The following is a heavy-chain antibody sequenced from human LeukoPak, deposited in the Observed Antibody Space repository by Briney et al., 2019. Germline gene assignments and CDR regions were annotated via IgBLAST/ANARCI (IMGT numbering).Heavy chain of an antibody. J-gene: IGHJ5*02. CDR2: ISAFNGNT. Sequence: GASVKVSCKASGYTFTSYGISWVRQAPGQGLEWMGWISAFNGNTNYAQKLQGRVTMTTDTSTSTAYMELRSLRSDDTAVYYCARAYGDYGPAWFDPWGQGTLVTVSS. CDR1: GYTFTSYG. D-gene: IGHD4-17*01. V-gene: IGHV1-18*01. CDR3: ARAYGDYGPAWFDP.